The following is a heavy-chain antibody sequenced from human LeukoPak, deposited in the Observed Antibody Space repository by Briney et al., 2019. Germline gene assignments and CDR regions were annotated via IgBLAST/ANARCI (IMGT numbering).Heavy chain of an antibody. V-gene: IGHV3-7*01. D-gene: IGHD3-22*01. Sequence: GGSLRLSCAASGFTFSNYWVTWVRQAPGKGLEWVANIKEDGSEKDYVDSVKGRFTISRDNARNSLFLQMNSLRAEDTAVYYCARDYDSSGYADYWGQGTLVTVSS. CDR3: ARDYDSSGYADY. J-gene: IGHJ4*02. CDR2: IKEDGSEK. CDR1: GFTFSNYW.